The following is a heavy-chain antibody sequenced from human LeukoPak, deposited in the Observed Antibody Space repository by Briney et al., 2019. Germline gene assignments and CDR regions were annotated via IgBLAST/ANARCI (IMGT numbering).Heavy chain of an antibody. D-gene: IGHD3-22*01. CDR3: ARGSYDSSGYLFDY. V-gene: IGHV3-30*04. Sequence: PGGSLRLSCAASGFTFSSYAKHWVRQAPGKGLEWVAVISYDGSNKYYADSVKGRFTISRDNSKNTLYLQMNSLRAEDTAVYYCARGSYDSSGYLFDYWGQGTLVTVSS. CDR2: ISYDGSNK. CDR1: GFTFSSYA. J-gene: IGHJ4*02.